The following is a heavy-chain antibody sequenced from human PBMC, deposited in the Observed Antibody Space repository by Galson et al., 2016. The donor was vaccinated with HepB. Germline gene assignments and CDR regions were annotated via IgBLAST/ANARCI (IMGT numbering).Heavy chain of an antibody. D-gene: IGHD6-13*01. J-gene: IGHJ4*02. CDR1: GFTFSNAW. V-gene: IGHV3-15*01. Sequence: SLRLSCAASGFTFSNAWMNWVHQAPGKGLEWLGRIKSKADGETTDYAAPVKARFTISRDDSKNTLYLQMNRLKSEDTAVYYCTTEPSSSWSHFDYWGQGTLLTVSS. CDR3: TTEPSSSWSHFDY. CDR2: IKSKADGETT.